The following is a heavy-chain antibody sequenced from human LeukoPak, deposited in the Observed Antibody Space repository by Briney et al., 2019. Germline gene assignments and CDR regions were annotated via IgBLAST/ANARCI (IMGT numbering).Heavy chain of an antibody. CDR2: ISWNSGSI. J-gene: IGHJ4*02. D-gene: IGHD2-15*01. CDR1: GFTFDDYA. V-gene: IGHV3-9*01. CDR3: AKSGLNRFDY. Sequence: GGSLRLSCAASGFTFDDYAMHWVRQAPGKGLEWVSGISWNSGSIGYADSVKGRFTISRDNAKNSLYLQMNSLRVEDTAVYYCAKSGLNRFDYWGQGTLVTVSS.